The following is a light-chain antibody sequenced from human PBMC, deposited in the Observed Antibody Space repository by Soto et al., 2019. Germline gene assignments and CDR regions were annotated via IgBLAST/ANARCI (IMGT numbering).Light chain of an antibody. J-gene: IGKJ4*01. CDR2: AAS. CDR1: QGISSY. V-gene: IGKV1-9*01. Sequence: DIQLTQSPSFLSASVGDRVTITCRASQGISSYLAWYQQKPGKAPKLLIYAASTLQGGVPSRFSGSESGTEFTLTISSLQPEDFATYYCQQLNTYPLTFGGGTKV. CDR3: QQLNTYPLT.